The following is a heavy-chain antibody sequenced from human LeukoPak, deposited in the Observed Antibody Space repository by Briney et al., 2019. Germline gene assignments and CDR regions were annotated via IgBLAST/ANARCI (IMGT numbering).Heavy chain of an antibody. CDR1: GFTFSSYW. CDR2: IKQDGSEK. D-gene: IGHD1-26*01. V-gene: IGHV3-7*01. Sequence: GGSLRLSCAASGFTFSSYWMSWVPQAPGKGLEWVATIKQDGSEKYYVDSVKGRFTISRDNAKNSLYLQMNSLRAEDTAVYYCAREPYSGSYFGYYYYMDVSGKGTTVTVSS. CDR3: AREPYSGSYFGYYYYMDV. J-gene: IGHJ6*03.